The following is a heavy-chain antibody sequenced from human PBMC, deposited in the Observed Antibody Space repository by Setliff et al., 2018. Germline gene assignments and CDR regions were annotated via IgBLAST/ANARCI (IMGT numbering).Heavy chain of an antibody. V-gene: IGHV1-2*02. CDR3: ARRAFIETITGYCFDL. J-gene: IGHJ4*02. Sequence: ASVKVSCKASGYNFPGYYLHWVRQAPGQGLEWMGWISPHTGNTQYAQNFQGRDTMTRDTSITTAYMELSSLRSNDTALYYCARRAFIETITGYCFDLWGQGTQVTVSS. CDR2: ISPHTGNT. CDR1: GYNFPGYY. D-gene: IGHD1-20*01.